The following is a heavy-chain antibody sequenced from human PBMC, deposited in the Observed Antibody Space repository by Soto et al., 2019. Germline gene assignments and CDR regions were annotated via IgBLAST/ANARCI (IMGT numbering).Heavy chain of an antibody. CDR2: IPQEGSDG. D-gene: IGHD2-21*02. Sequence: DVQLVESGGGLVQPGESLRLSCEVSGFTFSMYSMTWVRQAPGKGLEWVAKIPQEGSDGHYADSVKGRFTISRDNAKSSVFLQMNSLRAEDTAVYYCARDQLILPAHDFFYGSDVWGQGATVTVSS. V-gene: IGHV3-7*03. J-gene: IGHJ6*02. CDR1: GFTFSMYS. CDR3: ARDQLILPAHDFFYGSDV.